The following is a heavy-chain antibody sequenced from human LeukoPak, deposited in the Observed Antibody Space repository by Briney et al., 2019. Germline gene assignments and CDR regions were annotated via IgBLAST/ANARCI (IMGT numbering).Heavy chain of an antibody. CDR3: ARDPGAAVYNLWS. D-gene: IGHD3-10*01. Sequence: GGSLRLSCAVSGLTASNNYMIWVRQAPGKGLECVSLIYSGGATSYADSVKGRFTISRDNSQNMLYLQMNSLRIEDTAVYYCARDPGAAVYNLWSWGQGTLVTVSS. J-gene: IGHJ5*02. CDR2: IYSGGAT. V-gene: IGHV3-66*01. CDR1: GLTASNNY.